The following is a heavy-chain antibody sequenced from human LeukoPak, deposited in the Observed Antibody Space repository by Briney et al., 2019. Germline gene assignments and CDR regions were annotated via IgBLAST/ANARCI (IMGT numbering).Heavy chain of an antibody. Sequence: PSETLSLTCTVSGGSISSYYWNWIRQPAGKGLEWIGRMYTSGSTNYNPSLKSRVTISGATSKNQFSLKLSSVTAADTAVYYCTRDNPGMTSTDTWGQGTLVTVSS. J-gene: IGHJ4*02. CDR3: TRDNPGMTSTDT. V-gene: IGHV4-4*07. CDR2: MYTSGST. CDR1: GGSISSYY. D-gene: IGHD1-1*01.